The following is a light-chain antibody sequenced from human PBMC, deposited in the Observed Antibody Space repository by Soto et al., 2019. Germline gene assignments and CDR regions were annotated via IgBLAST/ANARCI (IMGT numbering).Light chain of an antibody. Sequence: QTVVTQPPSTSGTPGQRVTISCSGSSSNIGTNPVNWYQQLPGSAPKLLIYRGNQRPSGVPDRFSGSKSGTSASLAISGLQSQDEADYYCASWDDSLNGYVFGTGTKLTVL. CDR1: SSNIGTNP. CDR2: RGN. CDR3: ASWDDSLNGYV. J-gene: IGLJ1*01. V-gene: IGLV1-44*01.